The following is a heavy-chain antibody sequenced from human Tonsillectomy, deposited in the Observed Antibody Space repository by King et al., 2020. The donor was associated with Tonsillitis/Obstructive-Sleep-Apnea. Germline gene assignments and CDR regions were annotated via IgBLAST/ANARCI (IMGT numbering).Heavy chain of an antibody. J-gene: IGHJ4*02. CDR1: GYTFSSYG. Sequence: VQLVQSGAEVKKPGASVKVSCKASGYTFSSYGISWVRQAPGQGLEWMGWISAYNGNTNYAQKLQGRVTMATDPSTSTAYMELRSLRSDDTAVYYCARGRYCGGNCYSGGFDYWGQGTLVAVSS. V-gene: IGHV1-18*01. CDR3: ARGRYCGGNCYSGGFDY. CDR2: ISAYNGNT. D-gene: IGHD2-21*01.